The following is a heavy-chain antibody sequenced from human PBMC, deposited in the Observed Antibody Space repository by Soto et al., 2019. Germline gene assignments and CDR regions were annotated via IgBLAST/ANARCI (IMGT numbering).Heavy chain of an antibody. Sequence: PSETLSLTCRVSGGSIDSANYYWTWIRQLPGKGPEWIGNIYYSGTTFYNPSLKSRLTISIDTSRNQFSLQLTSVTAADTAVYFCARDQGYRDFFSASHYYYHVDIWGQGTTVTVSS. CDR2: IYYSGTT. V-gene: IGHV4-30-4*01. CDR3: ARDQGYRDFFSASHYYYHVDI. CDR1: GGSIDSANYY. D-gene: IGHD3-3*01. J-gene: IGHJ6*02.